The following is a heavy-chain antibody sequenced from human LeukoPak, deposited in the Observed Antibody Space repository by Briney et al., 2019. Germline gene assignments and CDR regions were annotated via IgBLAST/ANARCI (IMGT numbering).Heavy chain of an antibody. V-gene: IGHV1-2*02. CDR3: ARPHRYCSGGSCYLGA. CDR2: INPNSGGT. D-gene: IGHD2-15*01. Sequence: GASVKVSFKASGYTFTCYYMHWVRQAPGQGLEWMGWINPNSGGTNYAQKFQGRVTMTRDTSISTAYMELSRLRSDDTAVYYCARPHRYCSGGSCYLGAWGQGTLVTVSS. J-gene: IGHJ4*02. CDR1: GYTFTCYY.